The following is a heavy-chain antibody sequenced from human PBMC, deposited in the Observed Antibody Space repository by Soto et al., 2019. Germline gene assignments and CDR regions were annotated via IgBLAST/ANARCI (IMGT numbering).Heavy chain of an antibody. V-gene: IGHV4-34*02. Sequence: QVALQQWGAGLLKPSQTLSLTCGVSGGSFDEYFWTWIRLTPGQGLEWIGEVHHSGTSYYNPSLKSRLAVSVDTSKSQVSLTLTSVTAADTGAYYCARRKDSSRYFYGMDVWGQGTTVVVS. CDR1: GGSFDEYF. CDR3: ARRKDSSRYFYGMDV. D-gene: IGHD6-13*01. CDR2: VHHSGTS. J-gene: IGHJ6*02.